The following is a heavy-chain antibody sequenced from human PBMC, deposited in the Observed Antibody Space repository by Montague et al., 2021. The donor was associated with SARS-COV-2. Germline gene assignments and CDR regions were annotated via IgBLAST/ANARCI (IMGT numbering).Heavy chain of an antibody. CDR2: MYYSGST. D-gene: IGHD3-3*01. Sequence: SETLSLTCTVSGGSISNYYWSWIRQSPGKGLEWIAYMYYSGSTKYNPSLKSRATISVDTSKNQFSLTLSSMTAADTAVYYCARALGGTISGVIRAYYGMAIWGQGTTVTVS. J-gene: IGHJ6*02. CDR1: GGSISNYY. CDR3: ARALGGTISGVIRAYYGMAI. V-gene: IGHV4-59*01.